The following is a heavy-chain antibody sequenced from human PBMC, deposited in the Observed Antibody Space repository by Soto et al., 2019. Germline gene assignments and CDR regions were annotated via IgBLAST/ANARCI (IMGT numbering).Heavy chain of an antibody. V-gene: IGHV4-59*01. CDR1: SGSISGYY. CDR3: ARGYLGDDWYYYFDH. Sequence: SETLSLTCTVSSGSISGYYWGWIRQSPGEGLEWIGYVHYSGNPNYSPSFKSRVTMSVDMSTNQFSLKLNSVTAAYSAVYYCARGYLGDDWYYYFDHWGHGTLVTV. CDR2: VHYSGNP. D-gene: IGHD5-12*01. J-gene: IGHJ4*01.